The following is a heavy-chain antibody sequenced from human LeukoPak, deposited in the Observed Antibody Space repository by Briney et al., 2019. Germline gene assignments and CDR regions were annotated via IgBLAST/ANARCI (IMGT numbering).Heavy chain of an antibody. D-gene: IGHD3-16*01. J-gene: IGHJ3*02. Sequence: ASVKVSCKASGYTFTSYGISWVRQAPGQGLEWMGWISAYNGNTNYAQKLQGRVTMTTDTSTSTVYMELSSLRSEDTAVYYCARGLRDSGGAFDIWGQGTMVTVSS. CDR2: ISAYNGNT. CDR1: GYTFTSYG. CDR3: ARGLRDSGGAFDI. V-gene: IGHV1-18*01.